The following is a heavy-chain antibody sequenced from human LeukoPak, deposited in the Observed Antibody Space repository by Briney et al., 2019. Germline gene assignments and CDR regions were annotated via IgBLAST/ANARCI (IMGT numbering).Heavy chain of an antibody. CDR1: GGSISPYY. V-gene: IGHV4-59*01. Sequence: PSEPPSLTCTVSGGSISPYYWSWIRQPPGKGLEWIGYIYYTGSTDYNPSLKSRVTISLDTSKHQFSLRLTSVTAADTAVYYCARGAYDSGSYQYFFDYWGQGTLVTVSS. CDR3: ARGAYDSGSYQYFFDY. D-gene: IGHD3-10*01. J-gene: IGHJ4*02. CDR2: IYYTGST.